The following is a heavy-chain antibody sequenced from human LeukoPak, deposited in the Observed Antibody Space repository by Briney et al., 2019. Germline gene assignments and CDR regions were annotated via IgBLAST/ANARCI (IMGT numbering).Heavy chain of an antibody. V-gene: IGHV4-59*08. CDR2: IFSSGST. D-gene: IGHD3-22*01. CDR3: ARHGSVSSGALV. J-gene: IGHJ4*02. Sequence: SETLSLTCTVSGGSISSYYWSWIREPPGKGREGIGYIFSSGSTNYNPSLKNRVTISVDTSKNQFSLKVSSVTAADTAVYYCARHGSVSSGALVWGQGTLVTVSS. CDR1: GGSISSYY.